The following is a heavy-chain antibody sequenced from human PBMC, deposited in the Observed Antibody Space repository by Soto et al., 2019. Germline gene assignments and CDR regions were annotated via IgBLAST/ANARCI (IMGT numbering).Heavy chain of an antibody. CDR3: AKNGQPPYYYYGMDV. CDR1: GGTFSNDI. V-gene: IGHV1-69*08. CDR2: IIPLLDTT. Sequence: SVKVSCKTSGGTFSNDIITWVRQAPGQGLEWMGRIIPLLDTTNYAQKFQGRVTMTVDTSTTTAYMELRSLTSDDRAVYYCAKNGQPPYYYYGMDVWGQGTTVTVSS. J-gene: IGHJ6*02. D-gene: IGHD2-8*01.